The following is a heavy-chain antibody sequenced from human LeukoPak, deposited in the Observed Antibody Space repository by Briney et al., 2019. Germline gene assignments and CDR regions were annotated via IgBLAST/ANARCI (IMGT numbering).Heavy chain of an antibody. CDR1: GFTFRNAW. CDR2: IKQDGGEK. V-gene: IGHV3-7*01. J-gene: IGHJ6*03. CDR3: ARDLYYYAYYYMDV. Sequence: PGGSLRLSCVASGFTFRNAWMSWVRQAPGKGLEWVANIKQDGGEKYYVDSVKGRFTISRDNAKNSLYLQMNSLRAEDTAVYYCARDLYYYAYYYMDVWGKGTTVTVSS.